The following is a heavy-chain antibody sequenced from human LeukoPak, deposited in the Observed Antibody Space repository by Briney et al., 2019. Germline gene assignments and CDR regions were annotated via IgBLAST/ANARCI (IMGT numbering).Heavy chain of an antibody. J-gene: IGHJ6*02. V-gene: IGHV4-59*08. CDR2: IYYSGST. Sequence: PSETLSLTCTVSGGSISSYYWSWIRQPPGKGLEWIGYIYYSGSTNYNPSLKSRVTIPVDTSKNQFSLKLSSVTAADTAVYYCARHNNYYYGMDVWGQGTTVTVSS. CDR3: ARHNNYYYGMDV. CDR1: GGSISSYY.